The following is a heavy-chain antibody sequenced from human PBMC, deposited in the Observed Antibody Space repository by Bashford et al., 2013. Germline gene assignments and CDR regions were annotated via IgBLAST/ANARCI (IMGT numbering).Heavy chain of an antibody. CDR2: INPSGGST. CDR1: GYTFTSYY. Sequence: ASVKVSCKASGYTFTSYYMHWVRQAPGQGLEWMGIINPSGGSTSYAQKFQGRVTMTRDTSTSTVYMELSSLRSEDTAVYYCARAYYYGSGSFRPDAFDIWGQGTMVTVSS. CDR3: ARAYYYGSGSFRPDAFDI. D-gene: IGHD3-10*01. V-gene: IGHV1-46*03. J-gene: IGHJ3*02.